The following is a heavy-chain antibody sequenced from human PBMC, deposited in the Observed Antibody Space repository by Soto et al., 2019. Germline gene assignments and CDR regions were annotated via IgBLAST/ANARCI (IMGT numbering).Heavy chain of an antibody. D-gene: IGHD6-6*01. CDR3: AREYSSSSYYYYMDV. J-gene: IGHJ6*03. Sequence: ASVKVSCKASGYTFTGYYMHWVRQAPGQGLEWMGWINPNSGGTNYAQKFQGWVTMTRDTSISTAYMELSRLRSDDTAVYYCAREYSSSSYYYYMDVWGKGTTVTV. CDR2: INPNSGGT. CDR1: GYTFTGYY. V-gene: IGHV1-2*04.